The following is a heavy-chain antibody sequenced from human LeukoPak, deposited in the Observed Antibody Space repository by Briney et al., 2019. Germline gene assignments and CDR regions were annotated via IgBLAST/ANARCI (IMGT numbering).Heavy chain of an antibody. CDR2: VYYSGRS. CDR3: ARYGSSGYSLEY. CDR1: GGSINNYY. V-gene: IGHV4-59*01. D-gene: IGHD3-22*01. J-gene: IGHJ4*02. Sequence: SETLSLTCSVTGGSINNYYWSWIRQPPEKGLEWIGYVYYSGRSKYNPSLKSRVTISVDTSKNQLSLKLTSVTAADTAVYYCARYGSSGYSLEYWGQGTLVTVSS.